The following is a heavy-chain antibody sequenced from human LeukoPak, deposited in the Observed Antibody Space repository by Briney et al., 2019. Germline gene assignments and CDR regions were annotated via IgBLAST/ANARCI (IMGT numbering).Heavy chain of an antibody. Sequence: PGGSLRLSCAGSRFIYSNYAMHWVRQAPGKGLDWVAVISFDGSNKYYADSVKGRFTISRDNSKNTLYLQMDSLRTEDTAVYYCARGTSTWLQHWGQGTLVTVSS. J-gene: IGHJ1*01. D-gene: IGHD6-13*01. CDR2: ISFDGSNK. V-gene: IGHV3-30-3*01. CDR1: RFIYSNYA. CDR3: ARGTSTWLQH.